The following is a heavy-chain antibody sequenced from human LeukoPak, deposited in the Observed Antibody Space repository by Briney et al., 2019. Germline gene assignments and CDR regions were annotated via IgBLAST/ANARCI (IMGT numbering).Heavy chain of an antibody. Sequence: SETLSLTCAVHGGSFSGYYWSWIRQPPGKGLEWIGEINHSGSTNYNPSLKSRVTISVDTSKNQFSLKLSSVTAADTAVYYCARVRTYCTNGVCHPLSFDYWGQGTLVTVSS. J-gene: IGHJ4*02. CDR1: GGSFSGYY. CDR2: INHSGST. D-gene: IGHD2-8*01. V-gene: IGHV4-34*01. CDR3: ARVRTYCTNGVCHPLSFDY.